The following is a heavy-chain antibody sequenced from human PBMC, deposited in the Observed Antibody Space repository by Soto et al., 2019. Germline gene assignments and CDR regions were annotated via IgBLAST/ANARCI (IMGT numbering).Heavy chain of an antibody. CDR2: INPNSGGT. CDR1: GYTFTGYY. V-gene: IGHV1-2*02. Sequence: ASVKVSCKASGYTFTGYYMHWVRQAPGQGLEWMGWINPNSGGTNYAQKFQGRVTMTRDTSISTAYMELSRLRSDDTAVYYCARGVTMVRGVIYYYYGMDVWGQGTTVTVSS. CDR3: ARGVTMVRGVIYYYYGMDV. J-gene: IGHJ6*02. D-gene: IGHD3-10*01.